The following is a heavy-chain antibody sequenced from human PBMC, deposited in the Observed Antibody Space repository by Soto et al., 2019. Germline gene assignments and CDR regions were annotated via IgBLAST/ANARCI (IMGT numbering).Heavy chain of an antibody. CDR1: GFTFSGSA. J-gene: IGHJ4*02. D-gene: IGHD4-17*01. Sequence: EVQLVESGGGLVQRGGSLKLSCAASGFTFSGSAMHWVRQASGKGLEWAGRIRSKANNYATSYGASVKGRFTISRDDSXXTTYLQMNSLETEDTAVYYCTRSGYGDYGDYYFDYWGQGTLVTVSS. CDR3: TRSGYGDYGDYYFDY. V-gene: IGHV3-73*01. CDR2: IRSKANNYAT.